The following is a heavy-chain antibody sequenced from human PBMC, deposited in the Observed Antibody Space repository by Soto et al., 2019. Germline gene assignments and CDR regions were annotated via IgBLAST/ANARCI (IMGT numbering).Heavy chain of an antibody. D-gene: IGHD3-10*01. CDR1: GFTVSSSH. CDR3: ARLGPYGSETYSFRYNWFDP. V-gene: IGHV3-53*01. J-gene: IGHJ5*02. CDR2: IYSGGNS. Sequence: PGGSLRLSCTTSGFTVSSSHMSWVRQAPGKGLDWVSVIYSGGNSYYAVSVQGRFTISRDNSKNTVYLQMNSLRGEDTAIYYCARLGPYGSETYSFRYNWFDPWGQGTLVPVSS.